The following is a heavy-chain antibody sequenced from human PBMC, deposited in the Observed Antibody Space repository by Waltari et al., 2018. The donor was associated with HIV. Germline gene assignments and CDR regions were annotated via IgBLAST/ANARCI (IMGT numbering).Heavy chain of an antibody. V-gene: IGHV1-46*01. D-gene: IGHD5-18*01. Sequence: QVQLVQSGAEVKKPGASVKVSCKASGDTFSNYYMNWVRQAPGQGLEWMGIIGPSCGTTNYAQKFQGRVTMTRDTSTSTVYMALSSLRSEDTAIYYCARGVPVDTTMGKYYYYAMDVWGQGTTVTVSS. CDR1: GDTFSNYY. J-gene: IGHJ6*02. CDR3: ARGVPVDTTMGKYYYYAMDV. CDR2: IGPSCGTT.